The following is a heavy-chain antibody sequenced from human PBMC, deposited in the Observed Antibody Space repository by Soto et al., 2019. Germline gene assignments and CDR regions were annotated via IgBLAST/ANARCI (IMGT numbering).Heavy chain of an antibody. CDR2: IYWDDFK. D-gene: IGHD6-19*01. V-gene: IGHV2-5*02. J-gene: IGHJ4*02. CDR3: AHSVVAGLGYYFDY. Sequence: QITLKESGPTLVKPTQTLTLTCTFSGFSLSSTRVAVGWIRQPPGKALEWLGLIYWDDFKRYSPFLKRRLTITKDTSKNQVVLTMTTMDPVDTATYYCAHSVVAGLGYYFDYWGQVTLVTVSS. CDR1: GFSLSSTRVA.